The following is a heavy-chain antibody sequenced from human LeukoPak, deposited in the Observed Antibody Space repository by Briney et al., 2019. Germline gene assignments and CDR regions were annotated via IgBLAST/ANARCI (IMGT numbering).Heavy chain of an antibody. D-gene: IGHD3-22*01. Sequence: GGSLRLSCAASGFTFSSYAMSWVRQAPGKGLEWVSSVSGSGGSTYYADSVKGRFTISRDNSKSTLFLQMNSLRAEDTAVYYCAKSSYYDSSGYYREYYFDYWGQGTLVTVSS. CDR1: GFTFSSYA. V-gene: IGHV3-23*01. CDR3: AKSSYYDSSGYYREYYFDY. CDR2: VSGSGGST. J-gene: IGHJ4*02.